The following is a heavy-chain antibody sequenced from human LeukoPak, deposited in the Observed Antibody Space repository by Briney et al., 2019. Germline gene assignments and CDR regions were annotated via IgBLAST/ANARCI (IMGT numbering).Heavy chain of an antibody. Sequence: SQTLSLTCAISGDSVSSNSVAWHWIRQSPSRGLEWLGRTYYRSKWYNDYALSVRSRITINPDTSKNQFSLQLNSVTPEDTALYYCARSRLYCFDYWGQGTLVPVSS. D-gene: IGHD4/OR15-4a*01. CDR2: TYYRSKWYN. J-gene: IGHJ4*02. CDR3: ARSRLYCFDY. V-gene: IGHV6-1*01. CDR1: GDSVSSNSVA.